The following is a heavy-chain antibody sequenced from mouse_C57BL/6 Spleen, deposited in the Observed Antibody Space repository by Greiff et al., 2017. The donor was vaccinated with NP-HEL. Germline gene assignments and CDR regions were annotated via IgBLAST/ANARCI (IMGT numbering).Heavy chain of an antibody. CDR1: GFNIKDYY. Sequence: VQLQQSGAELVRPGASVKLSCTASGFNIKDYYMHWVKQRPEQGLEWIGRIDPEDGDTEYAPKFQGKATMTVDTSSNTAYLQLSSLTSEDTAVYYCTTLSDSGSSYDYAMDYWGQGTSVTVSS. CDR2: IDPEDGDT. V-gene: IGHV14-1*01. CDR3: TTLSDSGSSYDYAMDY. J-gene: IGHJ4*01. D-gene: IGHD1-1*01.